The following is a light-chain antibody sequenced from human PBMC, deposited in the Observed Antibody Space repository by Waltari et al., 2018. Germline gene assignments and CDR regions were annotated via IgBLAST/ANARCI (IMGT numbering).Light chain of an antibody. CDR3: SSQSSNDVVL. J-gene: IGLJ2*01. Sequence: QSALTQPASVSGSPGQSVTIFCAGTSNDVGGYNSVSWYQEHPGQAPRVIIYDVSDRPSVVSDRVSGSKSGNTASLTISGLQAEDEADYYCSSQSSNDVVLFGGGTKLTVL. V-gene: IGLV2-14*01. CDR2: DVS. CDR1: SNDVGGYNS.